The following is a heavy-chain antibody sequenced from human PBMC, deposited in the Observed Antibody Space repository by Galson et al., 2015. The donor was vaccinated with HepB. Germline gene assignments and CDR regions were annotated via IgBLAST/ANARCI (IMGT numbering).Heavy chain of an antibody. CDR3: ARGGNYDFWSGYYFDY. V-gene: IGHV3-48*02. Sequence: SLRLSCAASGFTFSSYSMNWVRQAPGKGLEWVSYISSSGSTIYYADSVKGRFTISRDNAKNSLYLQMNSLRDEDTAVYYCARGGNYDFWSGYYFDYWGQGTLVTVSS. CDR2: ISSSGSTI. CDR1: GFTFSSYS. J-gene: IGHJ4*02. D-gene: IGHD3-3*01.